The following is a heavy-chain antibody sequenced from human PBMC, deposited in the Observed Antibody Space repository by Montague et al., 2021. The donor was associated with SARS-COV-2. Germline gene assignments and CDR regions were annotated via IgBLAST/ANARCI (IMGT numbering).Heavy chain of an antibody. D-gene: IGHD4-11*01. J-gene: IGHJ6*02. CDR3: ACGEITTRGLIYYYGMDV. V-gene: IGHV4-34*01. CDR2: INHSGST. Sequence: SETLSLTCAVDGGSFSGEYWTWIRQYPRKGLEWIGEINHSGSTNYNPSLKSRVTISVDTSKNQFSLKLSSVTAADTAVYYCACGEITTRGLIYYYGMDVWGQGTTVTVSS. CDR1: GGSFSGEY.